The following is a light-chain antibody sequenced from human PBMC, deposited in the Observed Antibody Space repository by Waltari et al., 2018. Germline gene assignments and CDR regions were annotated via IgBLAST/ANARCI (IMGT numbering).Light chain of an antibody. Sequence: QSALTQPASVSGSPGQSITIPCTGTSSDVGAYNYVSWYQQHPGKAPTLMISDVSNRHSGVCNRFSGSKCGNTASLTSSGLQAEDEADYYCSSYISSSALELFGGGTSLTVL. V-gene: IGLV2-14*03. CDR1: SSDVGAYNY. CDR2: DVS. J-gene: IGLJ2*01. CDR3: SSYISSSALEL.